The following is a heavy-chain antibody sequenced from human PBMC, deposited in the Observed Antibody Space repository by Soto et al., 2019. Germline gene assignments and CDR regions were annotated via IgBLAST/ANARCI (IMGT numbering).Heavy chain of an antibody. CDR1: GGSLSGYY. Sequence: QVHLQQWGAGLLKPSETLSLTCAVYGGSLSGYYWSWIRQPPGKGLEWMGEINYSGSANYNPSRKSRVVMSVDPPKNPLSLKLSSVTAADTAVYYCARAHVLYYPFPKSGWFAPWGQGSLFTVSS. V-gene: IGHV4-34*02. CDR2: INYSGSA. D-gene: IGHD3-16*01. J-gene: IGHJ5*02. CDR3: ARAHVLYYPFPKSGWFAP.